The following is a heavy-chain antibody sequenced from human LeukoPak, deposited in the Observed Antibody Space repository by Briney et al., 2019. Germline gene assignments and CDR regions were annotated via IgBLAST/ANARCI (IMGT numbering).Heavy chain of an antibody. V-gene: IGHV3-74*01. Sequence: GGSLRLSSAASGFTFSSYSMNWVRQAPGKGLVWVSRINSDGSSTSYADSVKGRFTISRDNAKNTLYLQMNSLRAEDTAVYYCASADPAGYYYGMDVWGQGTTVTVSS. J-gene: IGHJ6*02. CDR3: ASADPAGYYYGMDV. D-gene: IGHD1-14*01. CDR2: INSDGSST. CDR1: GFTFSSYS.